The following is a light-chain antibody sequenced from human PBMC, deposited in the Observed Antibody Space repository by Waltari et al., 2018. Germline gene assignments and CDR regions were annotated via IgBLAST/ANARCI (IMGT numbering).Light chain of an antibody. CDR3: TAYTISSTWV. V-gene: IGLV2-14*01. J-gene: IGLJ3*02. CDR2: DFS. CDR1: SSDVGGYNF. Sequence: QSALTQPASVSGSPGQSLTISCTGTSSDVGGYNFVSWYQQHPGKAPKLMIYDFSERPSGVSNRFSGAKSGNTASLTISGLQAEDEADYYCTAYTISSTWVFGGGTKLTVL.